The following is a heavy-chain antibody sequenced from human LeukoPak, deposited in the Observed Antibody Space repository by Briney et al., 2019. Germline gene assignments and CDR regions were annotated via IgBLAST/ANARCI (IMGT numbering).Heavy chain of an antibody. D-gene: IGHD3-10*01. CDR1: GFTFSDFY. Sequence: GGSLRLSCAASGFTFSDFYMSWIRQAPGKGLEWISSISSSGITINYADSVKGRFTISRDNAKKSLYLQMNSLRAEDTAVYHCGRDRSGGYWGQGTLVTVSS. J-gene: IGHJ4*02. V-gene: IGHV3-11*01. CDR2: ISSSGITI. CDR3: GRDRSGGY.